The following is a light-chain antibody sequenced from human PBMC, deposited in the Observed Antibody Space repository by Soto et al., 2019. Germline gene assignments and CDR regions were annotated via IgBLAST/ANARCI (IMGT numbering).Light chain of an antibody. CDR1: QDIGTY. V-gene: IGKV1-8*01. Sequence: AIGMTYPPPTFSASTVDRVSITLRATQDIGTYLAWYQQIAGKATKLLIYKASTLKSGVPSRFSGSGSGTEFILTISSLQADDFATYCCQQYYTCSTFGQGTKVDIK. CDR2: KAS. J-gene: IGKJ1*01. CDR3: QQYYTCST.